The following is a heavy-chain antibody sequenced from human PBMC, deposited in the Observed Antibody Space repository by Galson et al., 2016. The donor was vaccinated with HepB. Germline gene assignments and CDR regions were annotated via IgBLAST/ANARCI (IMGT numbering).Heavy chain of an antibody. J-gene: IGHJ4*02. Sequence: SETLSLTCAVSGGSISDTSYYWGWIRQTPGKGLEWIGSIDYGRTTFYNPSLKSRVTISVGTSENQFSLKLTSVTAADTAVYYCARTAAAMVDYWGQGILVTVSS. D-gene: IGHD5-18*01. CDR1: GGSISDTSYY. CDR3: ARTAAAMVDY. CDR2: IDYGRTT. V-gene: IGHV4-39*01.